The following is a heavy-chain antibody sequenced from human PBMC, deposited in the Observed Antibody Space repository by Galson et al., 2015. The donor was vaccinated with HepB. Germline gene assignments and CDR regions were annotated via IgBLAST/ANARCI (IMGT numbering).Heavy chain of an antibody. D-gene: IGHD2-2*01. CDR1: GGTFSSYA. V-gene: IGHV1-69*04. CDR2: ITPILGIA. J-gene: IGHJ5*02. CDR3: ARDARFVVGPAAAQGAFDP. Sequence: SVKVSCKASGGTFSSYAISWVRQAPGQGLEWMGRITPILGIANYAQKFQGRVTITADKSTSTAYMELSSLRSEDTAVYYCARDARFVVGPAAAQGAFDPWGQGTLVTVSS.